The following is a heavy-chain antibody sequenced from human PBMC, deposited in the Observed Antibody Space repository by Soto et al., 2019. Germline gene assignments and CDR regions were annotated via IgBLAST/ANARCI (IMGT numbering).Heavy chain of an antibody. Sequence: EVQLVESGGGLVKPGGSLRLSCADSGYTFSNAWMSWIRQAPGKGLEWVGRIKSKTDGGTTDYAAPVKGRFTISRDDSKNTLYLQMNSLKIEDTAVYYCWALQLPPRWGQGTLVTVSS. CDR3: WALQLPPR. J-gene: IGHJ4*02. CDR2: IKSKTDGGTT. CDR1: GYTFSNAW. V-gene: IGHV3-15*01. D-gene: IGHD2-2*01.